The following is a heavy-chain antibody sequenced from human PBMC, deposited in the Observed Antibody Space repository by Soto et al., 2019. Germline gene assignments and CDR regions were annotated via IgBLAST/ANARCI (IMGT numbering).Heavy chain of an antibody. D-gene: IGHD3-10*01. CDR1: GYSFTSYW. Sequence: GESLKISCKGSGYSFTSYWIGWVRQMPGKGLEWMGIIYPGDSDTRYSPSFQGQVTISADKSISTAYLQWSRLKASDTAMYYWARTMVRGHYYYYYVMDVWGQGTTVTVSS. CDR2: IYPGDSDT. V-gene: IGHV5-51*01. CDR3: ARTMVRGHYYYYYVMDV. J-gene: IGHJ6*02.